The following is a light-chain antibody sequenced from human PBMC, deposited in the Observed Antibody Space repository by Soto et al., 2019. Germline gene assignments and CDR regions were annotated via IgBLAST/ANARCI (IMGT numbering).Light chain of an antibody. Sequence: QSVLTQPASVSGSPGQSITISCTGTSSDVGGYNYVSWYQQHPGKAPKLMIYEVSNRPLGVSNRFSGSKSGNTASLTISGLQAEDEADYYCTSYTSSSTLDVFGTGTMVTVL. J-gene: IGLJ1*01. CDR3: TSYTSSSTLDV. CDR1: SSDVGGYNY. CDR2: EVS. V-gene: IGLV2-14*01.